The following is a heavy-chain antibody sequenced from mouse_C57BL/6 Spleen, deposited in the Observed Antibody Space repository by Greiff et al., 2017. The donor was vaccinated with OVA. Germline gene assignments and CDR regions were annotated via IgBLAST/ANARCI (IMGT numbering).Heavy chain of an antibody. CDR1: GYTFTSYW. J-gene: IGHJ2*01. CDR3: ARGTTVPFDY. Sequence: VQLKQPGAELVKPGASVKLSCKASGYTFTSYWMQWVKQRPGQGLEWIGEIDPSDSYTNYNQKFKGKATLTVDTSSSTAYMQLSSLTSEDSAVYYCARGTTVPFDYWGQGTTLTVSS. CDR2: IDPSDSYT. D-gene: IGHD1-1*01. V-gene: IGHV1-50*01.